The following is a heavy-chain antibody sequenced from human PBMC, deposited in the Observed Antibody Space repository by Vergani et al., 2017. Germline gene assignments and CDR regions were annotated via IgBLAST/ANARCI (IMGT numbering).Heavy chain of an antibody. CDR3: ATSRGDSSSWYRVGVYYYGMDV. Sequence: QVQLQQWGAGLLKPSETLSLTCAVYGGSFSGYYWSWIRQPPGKGLEWIGEINHSGSTNYNPSLKSRVTISVDTSKNQFSLKLSSVTAADAAVYYCATSRGDSSSWYRVGVYYYGMDVWGQGP. CDR1: GGSFSGYY. V-gene: IGHV4-34*01. D-gene: IGHD6-13*01. J-gene: IGHJ6*02. CDR2: INHSGST.